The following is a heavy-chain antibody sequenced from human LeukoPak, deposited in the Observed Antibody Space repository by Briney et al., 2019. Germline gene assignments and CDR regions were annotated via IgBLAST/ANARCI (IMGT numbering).Heavy chain of an antibody. CDR3: ARDRIKSGSYYFDY. Sequence: PGGSLRLSCAASAFTFSDYSMNWVRQAPGKGLEWISYISGRSSTIYYADSVKGRFTISRDNAKNSMYLQMNSLRAEDTAVCYCARDRIKSGSYYFDYWGQGTLVTVSS. V-gene: IGHV3-48*01. J-gene: IGHJ4*02. CDR2: ISGRSSTI. CDR1: AFTFSDYS. D-gene: IGHD1-26*01.